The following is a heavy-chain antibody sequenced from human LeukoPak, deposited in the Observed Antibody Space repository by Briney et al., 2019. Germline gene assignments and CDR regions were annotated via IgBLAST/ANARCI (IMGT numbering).Heavy chain of an antibody. V-gene: IGHV3-33*01. CDR2: IWYDGSNK. J-gene: IGHJ2*01. CDR1: GFTSSSYG. CDR3: RSVVVTPEWYFDL. D-gene: IGHD2-15*01. Sequence: PGGSLRLSCAASGFTSSSYGMHWVRQAPGKGLEWVAVIWYDGSNKYYADSVKGRFTISRDNSKNTLYLQMNSLRAEDTAVYYCRSVVVTPEWYFDLWGRGTLVTVSS.